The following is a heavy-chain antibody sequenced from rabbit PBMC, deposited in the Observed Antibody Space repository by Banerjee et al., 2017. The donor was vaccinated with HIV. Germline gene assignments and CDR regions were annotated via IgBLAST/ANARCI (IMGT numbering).Heavy chain of an antibody. V-gene: IGHV1S45*01. Sequence: QEQLEESGGDLVKPEGSLTLTCTASGFSFTNKYVMCWVRQAPGKGLEWIACINTSSGNTVYANWAKGRFTISKTSSTTVTLQMTSLTAADTATYFCAREADYAAQFSLWGPGTLVTVS. CDR1: GFSFTNKYV. CDR2: INTSSGNT. CDR3: AREADYAAQFSL. D-gene: IGHD4-2*01. J-gene: IGHJ4*01.